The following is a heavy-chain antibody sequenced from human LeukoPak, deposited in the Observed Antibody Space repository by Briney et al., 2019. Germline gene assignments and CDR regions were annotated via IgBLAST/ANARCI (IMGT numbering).Heavy chain of an antibody. V-gene: IGHV3-48*03. J-gene: IGHJ4*02. CDR3: ARVKGSGWYAVDY. Sequence: GGSLRLSCAASGFTFSSYEMNWVRQAPGEGLEWVSYISSSGSTIYYADSVKGRFTISRDNAKNSLNLQMDSLRAEDTAVYYFARVKGSGWYAVDYWGQGTLVTVSS. D-gene: IGHD6-19*01. CDR1: GFTFSSYE. CDR2: ISSSGSTI.